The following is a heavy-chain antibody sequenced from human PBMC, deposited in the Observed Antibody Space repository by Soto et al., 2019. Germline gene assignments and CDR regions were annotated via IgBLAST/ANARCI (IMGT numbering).Heavy chain of an antibody. V-gene: IGHV1-18*04. J-gene: IGHJ6*02. Sequence: ASVKVSCKASGYTFTSYGISWVRQAPGQGLEWMGWISAYSGNTSYAQKLQGRVTMTTDTSTSTAYMELRSLRSDDTAVYYCARDGEHDYGDYVDYYGMDVWGQGTTVTVSS. CDR1: GYTFTSYG. D-gene: IGHD4-17*01. CDR2: ISAYSGNT. CDR3: ARDGEHDYGDYVDYYGMDV.